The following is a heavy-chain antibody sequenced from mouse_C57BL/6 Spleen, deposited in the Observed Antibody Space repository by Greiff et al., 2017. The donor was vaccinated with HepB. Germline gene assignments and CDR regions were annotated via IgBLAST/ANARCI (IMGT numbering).Heavy chain of an antibody. CDR2: IYPGSGST. Sequence: VQLQQSGAELVKPGASVKMSCKASGYTFTSYWITWVKQRPGQGLEWIGDIYPGSGSTNYNEKFKSKATLTVDTSSSTAYMQLSSLTSEDSAVYYCARDPSTMITTTGYYFDYWGQGTTLTVSS. D-gene: IGHD2-4*01. CDR1: GYTFTSYW. J-gene: IGHJ2*01. CDR3: ARDPSTMITTTGYYFDY. V-gene: IGHV1-55*01.